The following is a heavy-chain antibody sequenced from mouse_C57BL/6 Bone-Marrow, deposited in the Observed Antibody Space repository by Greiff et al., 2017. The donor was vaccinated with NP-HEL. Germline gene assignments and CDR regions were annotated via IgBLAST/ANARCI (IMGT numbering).Heavy chain of an antibody. D-gene: IGHD2-4*01. Sequence: QVQLKESGPGLVAPSPSLSIPCTVSGFSLTSYAISWVRQPPGKGLEWLGVIWTGGGTNYNSARKSRLSISKDNSNSQVFLKMNSLQTDDAARYYCARIYYDYDGLSFDYWGQGTTLTVSS. CDR1: GFSLTSYA. CDR2: IWTGGGT. CDR3: ARIYYDYDGLSFDY. J-gene: IGHJ2*01. V-gene: IGHV2-9-1*01.